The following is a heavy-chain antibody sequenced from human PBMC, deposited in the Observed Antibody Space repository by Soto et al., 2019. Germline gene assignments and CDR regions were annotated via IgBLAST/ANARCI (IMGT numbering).Heavy chain of an antibody. V-gene: IGHV3-23*01. CDR3: AKDPDYGDYSLSDY. CDR2: ISGSGGST. CDR1: GFTFSSYA. D-gene: IGHD4-17*01. J-gene: IGHJ4*02. Sequence: GGSLRLSCAASGFTFSSYAMSWVRQAPGKGLEWVSAISGSGGSTYYADSVKGRFTISRDNSKNTLYLQMNSLRVEDTAVYYCAKDPDYGDYSLSDYWGQGTLVTVSS.